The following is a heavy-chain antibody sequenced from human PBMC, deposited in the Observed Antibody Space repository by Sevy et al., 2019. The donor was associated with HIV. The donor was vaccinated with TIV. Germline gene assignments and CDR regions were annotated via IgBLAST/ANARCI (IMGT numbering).Heavy chain of an antibody. CDR2: ISSSGSTI. CDR1: GFTFSDYY. Sequence: GGSLRLSCAASGFTFSDYYMSWIRQAPGKGLEWVSYISSSGSTIYYADSVKGRFTISRDNAKNSLYLQMNSLRAEDTAVYYWASGPFSYGSGSYSRCYWGQGTLVTVSS. V-gene: IGHV3-11*01. D-gene: IGHD3-10*01. J-gene: IGHJ4*02. CDR3: ASGPFSYGSGSYSRCY.